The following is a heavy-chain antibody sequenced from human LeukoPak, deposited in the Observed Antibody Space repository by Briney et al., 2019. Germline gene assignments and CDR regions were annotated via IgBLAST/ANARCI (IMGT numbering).Heavy chain of an antibody. CDR2: IYYSGNT. D-gene: IGHD3-9*01. CDR3: ARVDPYDILTGYYSFIIDY. J-gene: IGHJ4*02. Sequence: SETLSLTCAVSGVSISPYYWSWIRQPPGKGLEWIGYIYYSGNTNYNPSLKSRVTISVDTSKNQFSLKLSSVTAADTAVYYCARVDPYDILTGYYSFIIDYWGQGTLVTVSS. CDR1: GVSISPYY. V-gene: IGHV4-59*12.